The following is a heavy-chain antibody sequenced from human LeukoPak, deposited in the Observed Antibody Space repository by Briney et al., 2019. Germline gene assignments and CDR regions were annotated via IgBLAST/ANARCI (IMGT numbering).Heavy chain of an antibody. CDR2: LSSTGTT. CDR1: GISFSSYD. J-gene: IGHJ4*02. D-gene: IGHD6-13*01. CDR3: ARVGYSSIWFFFNF. Sequence: GGSLRLSCAASGISFSSYDMSWVRQAPGEGLEWVSTLSSTGTTFYAGSVEGRFTISRANSENTLYLQMDSLRAADTALYYCARVGYSSIWFFFNFWGQGTLVTVSS. V-gene: IGHV3-23*05.